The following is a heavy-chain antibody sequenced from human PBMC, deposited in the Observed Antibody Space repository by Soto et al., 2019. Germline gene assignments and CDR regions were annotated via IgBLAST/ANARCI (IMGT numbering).Heavy chain of an antibody. CDR1: GGSISSHY. Sequence: SETLSLTCTVSGGSISSHYWSWIRRPPGEGLEWIGYIYYSGSTNYNPSLKSRVTISVDTSKNQFSLKLSSVTAADTAVCYCASGYYCSGGSCFAPTYIYWGQGTLVTVSS. CDR2: IYYSGST. V-gene: IGHV4-59*11. J-gene: IGHJ4*02. D-gene: IGHD2-15*01. CDR3: ASGYYCSGGSCFAPTYIY.